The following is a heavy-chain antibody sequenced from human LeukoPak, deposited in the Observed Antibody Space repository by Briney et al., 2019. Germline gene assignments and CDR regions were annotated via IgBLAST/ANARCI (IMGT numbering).Heavy chain of an antibody. CDR2: ISYDGSNK. V-gene: IGHV3-30-3*01. J-gene: IGHJ4*02. D-gene: IGHD4-11*01. CDR3: ARSPFSYSSTLYYFDY. CDR1: GFTFSSYA. Sequence: GGPLRLSCAASGFTFSSYAMHWVRQAPGKGLEWVAVISYDGSNKYYADSVKGRFTISRDNSKNTLYLQMNSLRAEDTAVYYCARSPFSYSSTLYYFDYWGQGTLVTVSS.